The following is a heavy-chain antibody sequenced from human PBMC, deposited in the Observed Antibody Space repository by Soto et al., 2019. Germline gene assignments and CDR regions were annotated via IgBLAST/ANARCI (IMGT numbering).Heavy chain of an antibody. D-gene: IGHD3-16*02. CDR2: IDVGGNNR. CDR3: VRGIYRKFGMDV. V-gene: IGHV3-74*01. J-gene: IGHJ6*02. Sequence: EVQLVESGGGLVQPGGSLRLSCAASGFTFISHWIHWVRQTPGKGLVWVSRIDVGGNNRNYADSVKGRFTISRDNAKNTVYLQMNSLRADDTAVYYCVRGIYRKFGMDVWAQGTRV. CDR1: GFTFISHW.